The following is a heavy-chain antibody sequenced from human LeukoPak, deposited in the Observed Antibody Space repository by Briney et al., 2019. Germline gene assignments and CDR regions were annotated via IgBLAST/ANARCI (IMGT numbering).Heavy chain of an antibody. V-gene: IGHV3-20*04. D-gene: IGHD4-11*01. CDR2: INWNGGST. CDR1: GFTFDDYG. J-gene: IGHJ4*02. Sequence: PGGSLRLFCAASGFTFDDYGMSWVRQAPGKGLEWVSGINWNGGSTGYADSAKGRFTISRDNAKNSLYLQMNSLRAEDTALYYCARGGSTTVTTYVDYWGQGTLVTVSS. CDR3: ARGGSTTVTTYVDY.